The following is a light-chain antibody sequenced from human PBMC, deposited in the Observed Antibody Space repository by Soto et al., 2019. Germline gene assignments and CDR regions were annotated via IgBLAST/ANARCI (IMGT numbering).Light chain of an antibody. J-gene: IGLJ1*01. Sequence: QSVLTQPASLSGSPGQSITISCTGTGSDVGGYKFVSWYQQHPGKTPRLMIYEVSNRPSGVSNRSSGYKSGNTASLTISGLQAEDEADYYCSAYTGSDTSYVFGKGTKVTVL. CDR1: GSDVGGYKF. CDR3: SAYTGSDTSYV. V-gene: IGLV2-14*01. CDR2: EVS.